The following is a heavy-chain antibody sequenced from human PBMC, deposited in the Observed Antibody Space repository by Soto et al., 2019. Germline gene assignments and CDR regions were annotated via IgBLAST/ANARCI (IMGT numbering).Heavy chain of an antibody. CDR2: INPNSGGT. CDR3: ARDIGAVAGPEGGY. J-gene: IGHJ4*02. D-gene: IGHD6-19*01. CDR1: GYTFTGYY. V-gene: IGHV1-2*02. Sequence: QVQLVQSGAEVKKPGASVKVSCKASGYTFTGYYMHWVRQAPGKGLEWMGWINPNSGGTNYAQRFKGRVTMTRDTSISTAYNELSRLRSDETALYYCARDIGAVAGPEGGYWGQGTLVTVTS.